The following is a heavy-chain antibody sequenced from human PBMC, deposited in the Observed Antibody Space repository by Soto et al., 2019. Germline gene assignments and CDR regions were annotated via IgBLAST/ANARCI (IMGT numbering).Heavy chain of an antibody. CDR2: ISSSSTTM. D-gene: IGHD6-25*01. V-gene: IGHV3-48*01. J-gene: IGHJ4*02. CDR3: ARDYSSVWYFDY. Sequence: GGSLRVSCAASGLTFSSYSMNWVRQAPGKGLEWVSYISSSSTTMYYADSVKGRFTISRDNAKNSLYLQMNSLRAEDTAVYYCARDYSSVWYFDYWGQGTLVTVSS. CDR1: GLTFSSYS.